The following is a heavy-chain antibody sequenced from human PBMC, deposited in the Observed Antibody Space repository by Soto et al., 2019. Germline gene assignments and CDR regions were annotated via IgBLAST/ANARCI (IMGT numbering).Heavy chain of an antibody. D-gene: IGHD6-13*01. CDR1: GGSISSYY. Sequence: GTLSLTCTVSGGSISSYYWSWIRQPAGKGLEWIGRIYTSGSTNYNPSLKSRVTMSVDTSKNQFSLKLSSVTAADTAVYYCARDRSPSAAAGTRWFDPWGQGXLVTVYS. J-gene: IGHJ5*02. CDR3: ARDRSPSAAAGTRWFDP. V-gene: IGHV4-4*07. CDR2: IYTSGST.